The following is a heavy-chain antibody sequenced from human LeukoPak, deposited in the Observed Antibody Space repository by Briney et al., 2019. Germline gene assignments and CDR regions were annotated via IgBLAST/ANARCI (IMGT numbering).Heavy chain of an antibody. Sequence: ASVKVSCKASGYTVTSYGMSWGRQAGGQGGEWMGWISAYNGNTNYAQKLQGRVTMTTDTSTSTAYMELRSLRSDDTAVYYCARGEMATIDYWGQGTLVTVSS. D-gene: IGHD5-24*01. CDR3: ARGEMATIDY. CDR1: GYTVTSYG. J-gene: IGHJ4*02. V-gene: IGHV1-18*01. CDR2: ISAYNGNT.